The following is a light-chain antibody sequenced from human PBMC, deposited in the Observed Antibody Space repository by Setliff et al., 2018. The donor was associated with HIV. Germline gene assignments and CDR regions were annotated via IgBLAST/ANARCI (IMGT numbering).Light chain of an antibody. CDR2: NVN. CDR3: CSYSRSSVPYV. J-gene: IGLJ1*01. Sequence: QSVLAQVASVSGSLGQSITISCTGTSNDVGGHNLVSWFRVDPGKAPKLIIFNVNLWASGVSHRFSASKSGNTASLTISGLQSEDEADYYCCSYSRSSVPYVFGSGTKATV. CDR1: SNDVGGHNL. V-gene: IGLV2-23*02.